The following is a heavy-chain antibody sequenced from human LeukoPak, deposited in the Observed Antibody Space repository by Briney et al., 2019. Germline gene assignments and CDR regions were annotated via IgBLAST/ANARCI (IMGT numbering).Heavy chain of an antibody. CDR1: GFSFNNFG. CDR2: ISNDGSYI. V-gene: IGHV3-21*01. D-gene: IGHD3-10*01. Sequence: PGGSLRLSCAASGFSFNNFGMNWVRQAPGKGLQWVSSISNDGSYIDYTGSLKGRFTISRDNANNSLYLHIISLRADDTALYFCTRSGAKNAAFDIWGQGTMVTVSS. J-gene: IGHJ3*02. CDR3: TRSGAKNAAFDI.